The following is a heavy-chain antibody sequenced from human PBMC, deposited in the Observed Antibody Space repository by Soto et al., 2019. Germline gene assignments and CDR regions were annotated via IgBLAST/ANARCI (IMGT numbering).Heavy chain of an antibody. Sequence: EVQLVESGGGLVQPGGSLRLSCAASGFTFSTYWMNWVRQAPGKGLEWVANIKQDGSEKYYVDSLKGRFTISRDNAKNSLYLQMNSLRAEDTAVYYCARGWRISVAGILGAHDYWGQGTLVTVSS. CDR2: IKQDGSEK. CDR3: ARGWRISVAGILGAHDY. J-gene: IGHJ4*02. CDR1: GFTFSTYW. V-gene: IGHV3-7*01. D-gene: IGHD6-19*01.